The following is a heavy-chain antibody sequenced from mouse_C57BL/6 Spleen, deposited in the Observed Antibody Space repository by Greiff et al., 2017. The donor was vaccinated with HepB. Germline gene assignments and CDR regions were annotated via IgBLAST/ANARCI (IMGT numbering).Heavy chain of an antibody. CDR3: ARSLITTVVANYFDY. J-gene: IGHJ2*01. CDR1: GYTFTSYW. CDR2: IDPSDSET. D-gene: IGHD1-1*01. Sequence: QVQLQQSGAELVRPGSSVKLSCKASGYTFTSYWMHWVKQRPIQGLEWIGNIDPSDSETHYNQKFKDKATLTVDKSSSTAYMQLSSLTSEDSAVYYCARSLITTVVANYFDYWGQGTTLTVSS. V-gene: IGHV1-52*01.